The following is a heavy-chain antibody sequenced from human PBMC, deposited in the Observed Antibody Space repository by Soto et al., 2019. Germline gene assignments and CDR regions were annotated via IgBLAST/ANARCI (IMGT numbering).Heavy chain of an antibody. J-gene: IGHJ5*02. CDR3: VSSGTARLLRPSWFDT. V-gene: IGHV3-21*01. CDR2: ITTSSAYI. CDR1: GFPFNTYD. D-gene: IGHD2-21*01. Sequence: EVQLVESGGGLVKPGGSLRLSCAASGFPFNTYDMNWVRQAPGKGLEWVSSITTSSAYIYYADSLKGRITISRDNAKNSPFLQMNSLRAEDTAVYYCVSSGTARLLRPSWFDTWGQGTLVTVSS.